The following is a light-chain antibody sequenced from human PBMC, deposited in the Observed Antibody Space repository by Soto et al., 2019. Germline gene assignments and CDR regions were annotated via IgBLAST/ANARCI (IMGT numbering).Light chain of an antibody. Sequence: QSVLTQPASVSGSPGQSITISCTGTSSDVGSYNLVSWYQQHPGKAPKLMIYEGSKRPSGVSNRFSGSKSGNTASLTISGLQAEDEADYYCYSYAGVGVFGTGTKVTVL. CDR1: SSDVGSYNL. V-gene: IGLV2-23*01. J-gene: IGLJ1*01. CDR3: YSYAGVGV. CDR2: EGS.